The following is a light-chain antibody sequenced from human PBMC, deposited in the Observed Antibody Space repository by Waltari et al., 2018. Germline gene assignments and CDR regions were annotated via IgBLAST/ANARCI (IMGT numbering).Light chain of an antibody. CDR1: DSDVGGYND. V-gene: IGLV2-18*02. CDR3: CSYRSGSTFDV. Sequence: QAALTQPPSVSKPLGQSVTIPCTGTDSDVGGYNDVSWYQHHPDTAPRLLIYDVNKRPSGVSDRFSGSKSGNTASLTISGLQAEDEADYYCCSYRSGSTFDVFGTGTKLTVL. J-gene: IGLJ6*01. CDR2: DVN.